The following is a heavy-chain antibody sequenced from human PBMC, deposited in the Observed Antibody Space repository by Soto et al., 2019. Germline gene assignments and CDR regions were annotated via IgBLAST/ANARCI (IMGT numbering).Heavy chain of an antibody. CDR1: GGSISSYY. V-gene: IGHV4-59*01. CDR3: ARGDPFYYFDF. Sequence: SETLSLTCTVSGGSISSYYWTWIRQPPGKGLEWIGYIYYSGSTNYNPSLKSRVTISVDTSKNQFSLKLSSVTAADTAVYYCARGDPFYYFDFWGQGTLVTVSS. J-gene: IGHJ4*02. CDR2: IYYSGST.